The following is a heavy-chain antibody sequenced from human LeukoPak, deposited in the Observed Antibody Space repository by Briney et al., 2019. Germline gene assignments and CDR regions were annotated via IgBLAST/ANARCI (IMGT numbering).Heavy chain of an antibody. V-gene: IGHV1-69*13. CDR3: ARTYYYDSSGSGTFDY. CDR1: GGTFSSYA. D-gene: IGHD3-22*01. J-gene: IGHJ4*02. Sequence: SVKVSCKASGGTFSSYAISWVRQAPGQGLEWMGGIIPIFGTANYAQKFQGRVTITADESTSTAYMELRSLRSDDTAVYYCARTYYYDSSGSGTFDYWGQGTLVTVSS. CDR2: IIPIFGTA.